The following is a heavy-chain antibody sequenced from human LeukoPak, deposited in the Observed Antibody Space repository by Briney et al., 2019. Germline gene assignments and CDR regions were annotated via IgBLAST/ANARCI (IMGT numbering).Heavy chain of an antibody. CDR1: GGSTNNYY. J-gene: IGHJ4*02. CDR3: ARGGDYGDLRYFDY. D-gene: IGHD4-17*01. CDR2: IYYRGST. V-gene: IGHV4-59*01. Sequence: SETLSLTCTVSGGSTNNYYWSWIRQPPGKGLEWVGYIYYRGSTNYNPSLKSRVTFSVDTSKNQFSLKLNSVTAADTAVYYCARGGDYGDLRYFDYWGQGTLVTVSS.